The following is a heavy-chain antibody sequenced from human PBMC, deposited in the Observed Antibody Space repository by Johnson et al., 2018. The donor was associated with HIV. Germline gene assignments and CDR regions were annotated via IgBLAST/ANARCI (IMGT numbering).Heavy chain of an antibody. V-gene: IGHV3-30*04. CDR1: GFTFSSYA. CDR3: ARDQRGGYSYGDAFDI. J-gene: IGHJ3*02. Sequence: QVQLVESGGGVVQPGRSLRLSCAASGFTFSSYAMHWVRQAPGKGLEWVAVISYDGSNKYYADSVKGRFTISRDNSKNTLYLQMNSLRAEDTAVYYCARDQRGGYSYGDAFDIWGQGTMVTVSS. D-gene: IGHD5-18*01. CDR2: ISYDGSNK.